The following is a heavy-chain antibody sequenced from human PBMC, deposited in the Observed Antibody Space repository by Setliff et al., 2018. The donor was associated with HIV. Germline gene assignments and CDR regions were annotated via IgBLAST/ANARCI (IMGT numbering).Heavy chain of an antibody. Sequence: SVKVSCKSSGYTFTDYFMHWVRQAPGQGLEWMGWISPFVGITNYAQKFQGRVTISADESTSTAYMELSSLRSEDTAVYYCASRGTGIAVAGTEWNDAFDIWGQGTMVTVSS. J-gene: IGHJ3*02. CDR1: GYTFTDYF. D-gene: IGHD6-19*01. CDR2: ISPFVGIT. V-gene: IGHV1-69*10. CDR3: ASRGTGIAVAGTEWNDAFDI.